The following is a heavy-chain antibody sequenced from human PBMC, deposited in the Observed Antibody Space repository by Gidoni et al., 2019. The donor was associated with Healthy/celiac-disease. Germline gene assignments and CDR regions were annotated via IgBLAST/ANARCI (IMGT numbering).Heavy chain of an antibody. D-gene: IGHD2-2*01. J-gene: IGHJ3*02. CDR3: ARRGGCSSTSCYETGDAFDI. V-gene: IGHV5-10-1*03. CDR1: GYLFTSYW. CDR2: IDTSDSYT. Sequence: EVQLVQSGAEVKKPGESLRISCKVSGYLFTSYWISWVRQMPGKGLEWMGRIDTSDSYTNYSPSFQGHVTISADKSISTAYLQWSSLKASDTAMYYCARRGGCSSTSCYETGDAFDIWGQGTMVTVSS.